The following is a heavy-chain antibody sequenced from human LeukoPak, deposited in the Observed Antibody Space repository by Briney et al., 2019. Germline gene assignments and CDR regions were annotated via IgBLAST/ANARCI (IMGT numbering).Heavy chain of an antibody. V-gene: IGHV3-21*01. D-gene: IGHD3-10*01. J-gene: IGHJ5*02. CDR3: ARDPTYYYCSGSYYSLYNWFDP. CDR1: GFTFSSYS. Sequence: GGSLRLSCAASGFTFSSYSMNWVRQAPGKGLEWVSSISSSSSYIYYADSVKGRFTISRDNAKNSLYLQMNSLRAEDTAVYYCARDPTYYYCSGSYYSLYNWFDPWGQGTLVTVSS. CDR2: ISSSSSYI.